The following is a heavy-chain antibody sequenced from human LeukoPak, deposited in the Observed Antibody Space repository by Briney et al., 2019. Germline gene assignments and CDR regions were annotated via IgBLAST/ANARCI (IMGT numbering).Heavy chain of an antibody. CDR1: GFTFSCYS. J-gene: IGHJ4*02. CDR3: ARVRANCSSTSCYRAAFGY. D-gene: IGHD2-2*02. Sequence: GGSLRLSCAASGFTFSCYSMNWVGQAPGKGLDWVSSISSSSRYIYYADLVKGRFTISRDNAKNSLYLQTHTLRAADTGVYYCARVRANCSSTSCYRAAFGYWGQGTLVTVSS. CDR2: ISSSSRYI. V-gene: IGHV3-21*01.